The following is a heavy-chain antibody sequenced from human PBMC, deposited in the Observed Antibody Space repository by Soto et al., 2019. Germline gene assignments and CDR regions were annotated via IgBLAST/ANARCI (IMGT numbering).Heavy chain of an antibody. CDR3: ARHLSVSGYDLNY. V-gene: IGHV4-39*01. CDR2: IYFSGST. J-gene: IGHJ4*02. Sequence: SETLSLTCTVSGDFITSIACYWGWIRQPPGKGLEWIGSIYFSGSTYYNSSLKSRVTISIDMSKNQFSLRLSSVTAADTAVYYCARHLSVSGYDLNYWGQGTLITVSS. CDR1: GDFITSIACY. D-gene: IGHD5-12*01.